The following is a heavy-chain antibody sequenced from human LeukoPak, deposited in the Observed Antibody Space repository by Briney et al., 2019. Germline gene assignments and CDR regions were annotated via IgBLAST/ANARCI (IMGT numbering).Heavy chain of an antibody. D-gene: IGHD3-10*01. CDR3: ARATMVRGVINYYFDY. CDR1: GFTFSRYW. J-gene: IGHJ4*02. CDR2: IGTAGDT. Sequence: GGSLRLSCAASGFTFSRYWMHWVRQATGKGLEWVSVIGTAGDTYYPGSVKGRFTISRENAKNSLYLQMNSLRAGDTAVYYCARATMVRGVINYYFDYWGQGTLVTVSS. V-gene: IGHV3-13*04.